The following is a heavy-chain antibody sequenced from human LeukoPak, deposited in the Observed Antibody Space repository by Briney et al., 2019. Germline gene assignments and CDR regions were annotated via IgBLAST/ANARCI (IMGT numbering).Heavy chain of an antibody. D-gene: IGHD4-17*01. CDR2: IRSDGSSK. Sequence: PGGSLRLSCAASGFTFSVAAMTWVRQAPGKGLEWVALIRSDGSSKNYADSVKGRFTISRDISKNTVHLQMNNLRAEDTAVYYCAKWSGDYPSYYLDYWGQGTLVTVSS. V-gene: IGHV3-30*02. CDR1: GFTFSVAA. J-gene: IGHJ4*02. CDR3: AKWSGDYPSYYLDY.